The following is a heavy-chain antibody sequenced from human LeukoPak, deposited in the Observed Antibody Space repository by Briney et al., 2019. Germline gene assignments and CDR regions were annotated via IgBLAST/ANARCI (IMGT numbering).Heavy chain of an antibody. V-gene: IGHV4-39*01. Sequence: SETLSLTCTLSGGSISSNNYYWGWIRQPPDKGLEWIGSIYYSGSTYYNPSHESRVTISVDTSKNQFSLKLTSVTAADTADYYCARRVAGSGYRDYWGQGILVTVSS. CDR2: IYYSGST. CDR1: GGSISSNNYY. CDR3: ARRVAGSGYRDY. J-gene: IGHJ4*02. D-gene: IGHD3-22*01.